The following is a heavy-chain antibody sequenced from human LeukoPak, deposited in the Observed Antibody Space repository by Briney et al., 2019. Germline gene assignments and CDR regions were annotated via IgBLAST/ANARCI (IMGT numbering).Heavy chain of an antibody. Sequence: GGSLRLSCAASGFTFSSYWMHWVRQAPGKGLVWVSRINSDGSSTSYADSVKGRFTVSRDNAQNSLYLQMNSLTPEDTAVYFCARGEAFCDYWGQGALVTVSS. CDR2: INSDGSST. CDR1: GFTFSSYW. J-gene: IGHJ4*02. V-gene: IGHV3-74*01. CDR3: ARGEAFCDY.